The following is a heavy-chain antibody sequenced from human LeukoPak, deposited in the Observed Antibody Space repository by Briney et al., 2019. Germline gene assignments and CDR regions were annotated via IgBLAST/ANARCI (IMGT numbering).Heavy chain of an antibody. CDR3: ARGATFRGTYYMDV. Sequence: PSETLSLTCIVSGGPISTHYWSWSWQPPGKGLEWIGYNDYSGSTNYNPSLKSRVTISVDTSKNQFSLKLNSVTAADTAVYYCARGATFRGTYYMDVWGKGTTVTVSS. CDR1: GGPISTHY. CDR2: NDYSGST. V-gene: IGHV4-59*11. J-gene: IGHJ6*03. D-gene: IGHD3-10*01.